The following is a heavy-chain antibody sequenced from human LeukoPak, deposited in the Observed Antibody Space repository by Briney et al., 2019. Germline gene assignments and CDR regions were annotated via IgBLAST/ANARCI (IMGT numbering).Heavy chain of an antibody. J-gene: IGHJ4*02. D-gene: IGHD2-2*01. Sequence: GSLRLSCAASGFTFSSYAMSWVRQAPGKGLEWVSGINWNGGSTGYADSVKGRFTISRDNAKNSLYLQMNSLTAEDTALYYCARDRDIVVEKGVGYWGQGTLVTVSS. CDR3: ARDRDIVVEKGVGY. V-gene: IGHV3-20*04. CDR1: GFTFSSYA. CDR2: INWNGGST.